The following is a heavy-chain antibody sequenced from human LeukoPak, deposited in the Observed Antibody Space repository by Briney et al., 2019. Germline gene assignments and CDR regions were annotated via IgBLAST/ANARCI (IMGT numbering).Heavy chain of an antibody. D-gene: IGHD3-3*01. CDR3: ARRAIFGVVPQNYFDY. Sequence: GGSLRLSCAASGFTFSSYAMHWVRQAPGKGLEYVSAISSNGGSTYYANSVKGRFTISRDNSKNTLYLQMCSLRAEDMAVYYCARRAIFGVVPQNYFDYWGQGTLVTVSS. V-gene: IGHV3-64*01. CDR2: ISSNGGST. J-gene: IGHJ4*02. CDR1: GFTFSSYA.